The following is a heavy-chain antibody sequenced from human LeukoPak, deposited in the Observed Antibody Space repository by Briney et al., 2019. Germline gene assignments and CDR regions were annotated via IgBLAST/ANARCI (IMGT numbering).Heavy chain of an antibody. Sequence: PGESLTISCKGSGYSFTTYWITWVRQMPGKGLEWMGKVDPSDSYSSYNPSFQGHVSISADKSTSTAYLQWSSLKTSDTGMYYRARWVGDSRFDPWGQGTLVTVSS. J-gene: IGHJ5*02. CDR3: ARWVGDSRFDP. D-gene: IGHD3-10*01. CDR2: VDPSDSYS. V-gene: IGHV5-10-1*01. CDR1: GYSFTTYW.